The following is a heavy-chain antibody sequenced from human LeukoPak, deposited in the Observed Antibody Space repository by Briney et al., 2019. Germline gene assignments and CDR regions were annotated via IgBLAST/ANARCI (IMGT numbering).Heavy chain of an antibody. V-gene: IGHV1-2*02. Sequence: ASVKVSCKASGYTVTGHYLHWVRQAPGQGLEWMGWINPNSGGTIYAQKFQGRVTMTRDTSINTAYMELNSLTSDDTAMYYCAKDAYSGFTSSYNMDSWGQGTLVTVSS. CDR1: GYTVTGHY. CDR2: INPNSGGT. D-gene: IGHD5-18*01. CDR3: AKDAYSGFTSSYNMDS. J-gene: IGHJ4*02.